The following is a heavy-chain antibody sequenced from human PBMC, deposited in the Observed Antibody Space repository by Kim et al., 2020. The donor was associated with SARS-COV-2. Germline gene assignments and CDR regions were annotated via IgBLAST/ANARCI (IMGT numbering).Heavy chain of an antibody. CDR1: GFTFSSYG. Sequence: GGSLRLSCAASGFTFSSYGMHWVRQAPGKGLEWVAVISYDGSNKYYADSVKGRFTISRDNSKNTLYLQMNSLRAEDTAVYYCAKDPYYYGSGSSYYYMD. J-gene: IGHJ6*03. CDR3: AKDPYYYGSGSSYYYMD. CDR2: ISYDGSNK. V-gene: IGHV3-30*18. D-gene: IGHD3-10*01.